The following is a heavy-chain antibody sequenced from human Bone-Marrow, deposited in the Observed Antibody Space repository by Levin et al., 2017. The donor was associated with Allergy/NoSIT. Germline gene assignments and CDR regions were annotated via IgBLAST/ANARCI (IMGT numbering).Heavy chain of an antibody. J-gene: IGHJ1*01. CDR3: ATRYSGSIHEYFQH. D-gene: IGHD1-26*01. Sequence: GSLRLSCAASGFTFSNHWVNWVRQAPGKGLEWVANIKEDGNEKHYVDSVKGRFTISRDNAKNSLYLQMNSLGAEDTAVYYCATRYSGSIHEYFQHWGQGTLVTVSS. V-gene: IGHV3-7*01. CDR1: GFTFSNHW. CDR2: IKEDGNEK.